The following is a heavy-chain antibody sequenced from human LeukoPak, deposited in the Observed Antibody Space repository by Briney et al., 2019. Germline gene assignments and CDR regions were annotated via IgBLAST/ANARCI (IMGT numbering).Heavy chain of an antibody. J-gene: IGHJ6*03. CDR2: IYYSGST. Sequence: PSETLSLTCTVSGGSISSGDYYWSWIRQPPGKGLEWIGYIYYSGSTYYNPSLKSRVTISVDTSKNQFSLKLSPVTAADTAVYYCARDNYYGSGSYPYYYYMDVWGKGTTVTVSS. CDR1: GGSISSGDYY. V-gene: IGHV4-30-4*08. CDR3: ARDNYYGSGSYPYYYYMDV. D-gene: IGHD3-10*01.